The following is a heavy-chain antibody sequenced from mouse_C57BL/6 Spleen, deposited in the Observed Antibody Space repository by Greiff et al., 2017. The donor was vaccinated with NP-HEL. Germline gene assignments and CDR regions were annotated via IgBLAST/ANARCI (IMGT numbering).Heavy chain of an antibody. D-gene: IGHD3-2*02. CDR3: TREQLRLHYYDY. CDR2: IDPETGGT. J-gene: IGHJ2*01. V-gene: IGHV1-15*01. CDR1: GSTFTDYE. Sequence: QVQLQQSGAELVRPGASVTLSCKASGSTFTDYEMHWVKQTPVHGLEWIGAIDPETGGTAYNQKFKGKAILTADKSSSTAYMELRSLTSEDSAVYYCTREQLRLHYYDYWGQGTTLRVAS.